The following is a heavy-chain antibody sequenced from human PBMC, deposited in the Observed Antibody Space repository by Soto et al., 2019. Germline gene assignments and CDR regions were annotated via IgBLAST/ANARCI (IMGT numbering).Heavy chain of an antibody. Sequence: PSETLSLTCTVSGGSISSGGYYWSWIRQHPGKGLEWIGCIYYSGSTYYNPSLKSRVTISVDTSKNQFSLKLSSVTAADTAVYCCARSVAGEYYFDYWGQGTLVTVSS. CDR2: IYYSGST. V-gene: IGHV4-31*03. J-gene: IGHJ4*02. CDR1: GGSISSGGYY. D-gene: IGHD6-19*01. CDR3: ARSVAGEYYFDY.